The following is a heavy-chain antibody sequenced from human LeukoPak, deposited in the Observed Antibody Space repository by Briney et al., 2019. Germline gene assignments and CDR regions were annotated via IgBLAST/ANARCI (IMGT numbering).Heavy chain of an antibody. CDR2: IYCSGST. CDR3: ARHTLGYSYGRYFDY. Sequence: SSETLSLTCTVSGGSISSSSYYWGWIRQPPGKGLEWIGSIYCSGSTYYNPSLKSRVTISVDTSKNQFSLKLGSVTAADTAVYYCARHTLGYSYGRYFDYWGQGTLVTVSS. CDR1: GGSISSSSYY. D-gene: IGHD5-18*01. J-gene: IGHJ4*02. V-gene: IGHV4-39*01.